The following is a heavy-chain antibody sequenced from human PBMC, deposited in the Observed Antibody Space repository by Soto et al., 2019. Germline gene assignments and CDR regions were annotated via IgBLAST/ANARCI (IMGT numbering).Heavy chain of an antibody. D-gene: IGHD4-17*01. CDR3: AREEADYGENYGMDV. J-gene: IGHJ6*02. V-gene: IGHV4-31*03. CDR2: IYYSGST. CDR1: GGSISSGGYY. Sequence: QVQLQESGPGLVKPSQTLSLTCTVSGGSISSGGYYWSWIRQHPGKGLEWIGYIYYSGSTYYNPSLKSRVTISVDTSKNQFSLKLSSVTAADTAVYYCAREEADYGENYGMDVWGQGTTVTVSS.